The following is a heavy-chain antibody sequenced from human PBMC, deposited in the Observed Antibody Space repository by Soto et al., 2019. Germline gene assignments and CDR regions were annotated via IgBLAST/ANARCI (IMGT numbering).Heavy chain of an antibody. Sequence: GGSLRLSCVVSVFPFGANAMSWVRQAPGKGLEWVSGLSNTGRRTSYADSVKGRFNISRDNSENTVYLQMNSLRVENTAVYYCATEMGATQGPFDNWGQGTLVTVSS. J-gene: IGHJ4*02. CDR1: VFPFGANA. CDR2: LSNTGRRT. V-gene: IGHV3-23*01. CDR3: ATEMGATQGPFDN. D-gene: IGHD1-26*01.